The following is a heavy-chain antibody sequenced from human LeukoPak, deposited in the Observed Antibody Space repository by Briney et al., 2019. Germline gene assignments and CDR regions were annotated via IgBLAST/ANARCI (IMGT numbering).Heavy chain of an antibody. V-gene: IGHV3-9*01. CDR1: GFTFDDYA. CDR2: ISWNSGNI. D-gene: IGHD6-13*01. J-gene: IGHJ4*02. CDR3: AKDKQD. Sequence: PGGSLRLSCAASGFTFDDYAMHWVRQAPGKGLEWVSGISWNSGNIGYADSVKGRFTISRDNAKNSLYLQMNSLRAEDTALYYCAKDKQDWGQGTLVTVSS.